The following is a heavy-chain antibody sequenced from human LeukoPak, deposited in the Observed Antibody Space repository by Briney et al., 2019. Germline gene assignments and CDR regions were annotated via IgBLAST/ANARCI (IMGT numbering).Heavy chain of an antibody. V-gene: IGHV3-23*01. Sequence: GGSLRLSCAASGFTFSNSGMSWVRQAPGKGLEWVSAISTDAGETHYADSVKGRFTISRDSSKNTLYLQMNSLRAEDTAVYYCAKDGSGYDLEYWGQGTLVTVSS. D-gene: IGHD5-12*01. J-gene: IGHJ4*02. CDR2: ISTDAGET. CDR1: GFTFSNSG. CDR3: AKDGSGYDLEY.